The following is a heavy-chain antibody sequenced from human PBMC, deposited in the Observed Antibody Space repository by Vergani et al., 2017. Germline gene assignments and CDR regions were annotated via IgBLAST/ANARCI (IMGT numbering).Heavy chain of an antibody. CDR2: ISGSGGST. D-gene: IGHD3-3*01. V-gene: IGHV3-23*01. Sequence: VPLLESGGGLVQPGGSLRLSCAASGFTFSSYAMSWVRQAPGKGLEWVSAISGSGGSTYYADSVKGRFTISRDNSKNTLYLQMNSLRAEDTAVYYCAKDGVLRFLEWLSRGGYFDYWGQGTLVTVSS. CDR3: AKDGVLRFLEWLSRGGYFDY. J-gene: IGHJ4*02. CDR1: GFTFSSYA.